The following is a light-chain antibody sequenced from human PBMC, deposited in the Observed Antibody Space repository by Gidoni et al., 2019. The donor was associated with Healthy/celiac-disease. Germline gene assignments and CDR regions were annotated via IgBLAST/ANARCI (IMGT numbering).Light chain of an antibody. CDR2: GAS. V-gene: IGKV3-15*01. CDR3: RQDNNWHRT. CDR1: QSVSSN. J-gene: IGKJ1*01. Sequence: EIVMTQSPATLSVSPGERATLSCRASQSVSSNLAWYQQKPGQAPRLLIYGASARAKGIPARFSGSGSGTEFTLTISSLQFEDLAIYYCRQDNNWHRTFGQGTKVEIK.